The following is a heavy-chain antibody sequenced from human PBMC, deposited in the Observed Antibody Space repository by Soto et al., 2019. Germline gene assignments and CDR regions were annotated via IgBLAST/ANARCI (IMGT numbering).Heavy chain of an antibody. CDR3: AKDLTQLGLAFDI. V-gene: IGHV3-30*04. CDR1: GFTLSSYA. Sequence: GSLRLSCAAPGFTLSSYAMTWFRQAPGEGLEWVALTTDDGSNEYYADSVKGRFTISRDNSKNTLFLQMNSLRAEDTAVYYCAKDLTQLGLAFDIWVQGTMVTVSS. D-gene: IGHD1-1*01. J-gene: IGHJ3*02. CDR2: TTDDGSNE.